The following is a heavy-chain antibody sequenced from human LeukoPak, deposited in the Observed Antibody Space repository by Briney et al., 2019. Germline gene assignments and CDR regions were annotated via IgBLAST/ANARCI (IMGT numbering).Heavy chain of an antibody. J-gene: IGHJ3*02. CDR2: FDPEDGET. Sequence: ASVKVSCKVSGYTLTELSMHWVRQAPGKGLEWMGGFDPEDGETIYAQKFQGRVTMTEDTSTDTAYMELSSLRSEDTAVYYCATATCITIFGVVIEDDAFDIWGQGTMVTVSS. CDR3: ATATCITIFGVVIEDDAFDI. CDR1: GYTLTELS. D-gene: IGHD3-3*01. V-gene: IGHV1-24*01.